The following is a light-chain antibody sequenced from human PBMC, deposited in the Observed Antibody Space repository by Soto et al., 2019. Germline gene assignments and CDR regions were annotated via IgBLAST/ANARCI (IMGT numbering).Light chain of an antibody. V-gene: IGKV1-9*01. Sequence: DLQLSQSPSFLSASVGDRVTITCRASQGISNYLAWYQRKPGKAPKLLISTASILQSGVPSRFSGSGSGTEFTLTISSLQPEDFATYYCQKFNSVPTFGGGTKVEI. CDR2: TAS. CDR1: QGISNY. CDR3: QKFNSVPT. J-gene: IGKJ4*01.